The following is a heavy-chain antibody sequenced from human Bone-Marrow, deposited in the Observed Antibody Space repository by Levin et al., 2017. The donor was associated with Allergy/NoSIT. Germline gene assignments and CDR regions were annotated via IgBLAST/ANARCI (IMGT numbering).Heavy chain of an antibody. CDR2: INTNTGNP. D-gene: IGHD5-12*01. CDR1: GYTFTSYA. Sequence: GESLKISCKASGYTFTSYAMNWVRQAPGQGLEWMGWINTNTGNPTYAQGFTGRFVFSLDTSVSTAYLQISSLKAEDTAVYYCARVRNIVATITSSGGSCYLDYWGQGTLVTVSS. J-gene: IGHJ4*02. V-gene: IGHV7-4-1*02. CDR3: ARVRNIVATITSSGGSCYLDY.